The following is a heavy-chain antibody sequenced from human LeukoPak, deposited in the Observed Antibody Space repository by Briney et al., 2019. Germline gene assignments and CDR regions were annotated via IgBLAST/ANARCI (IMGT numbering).Heavy chain of an antibody. Sequence: GGSLRLSCSASGFTFSSYAMHWVRQAPGRGLEYVSAISSNGGSTYYADSVKGRFTISRDNSKNTLYLQMSSLRAEDTAVYYCVKDMAAAGLTPGYFDYWGQGTLVTVSS. CDR2: ISSNGGST. D-gene: IGHD6-25*01. CDR3: VKDMAAAGLTPGYFDY. J-gene: IGHJ4*02. V-gene: IGHV3-64D*09. CDR1: GFTFSSYA.